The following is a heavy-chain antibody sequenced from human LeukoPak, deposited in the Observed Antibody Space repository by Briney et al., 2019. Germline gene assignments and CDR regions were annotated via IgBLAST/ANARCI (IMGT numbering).Heavy chain of an antibody. V-gene: IGHV3-30*02. Sequence: GGSLRLSCAASGFTFSRYGIHWVRQAPGKGLEWVAFIRFDGSNKYYADSVKGRFTISRDSSKNTLYLQMNSLRAEDTAVYYCAKVSTVAGHYFDYWGQGTLVTVSS. CDR3: AKVSTVAGHYFDY. CDR1: GFTFSRYG. D-gene: IGHD6-19*01. J-gene: IGHJ4*02. CDR2: IRFDGSNK.